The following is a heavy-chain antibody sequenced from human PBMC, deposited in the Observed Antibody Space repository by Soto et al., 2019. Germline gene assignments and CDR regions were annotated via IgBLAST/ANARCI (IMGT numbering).Heavy chain of an antibody. D-gene: IGHD3-22*01. V-gene: IGHV3-30*09. CDR2: ISYDGRDK. Sequence: VQLVESGGGEVQPGRSLRLSCAASGFTYTDFALHWVRQAPGKGLEWVAIISYDGRDKYYADSVKGRFAISRDNPKNTLYLEMNSLRPEDTAVYFCARRAWDSYYAIDVWGQGTTVTVSS. CDR3: ARRAWDSYYAIDV. CDR1: GFTYTDFA. J-gene: IGHJ6*02.